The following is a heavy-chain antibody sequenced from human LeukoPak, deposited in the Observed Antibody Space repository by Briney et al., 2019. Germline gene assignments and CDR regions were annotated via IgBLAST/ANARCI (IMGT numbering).Heavy chain of an antibody. CDR3: AREGSGWYDY. CDR1: GYTFTSYD. V-gene: IGHV1-8*01. Sequence: ASVKVSCKASGYTFTSYDINWVRQATGQGLEWMGWVNPNSGNAGYAQKFQGRVTITRDTSASTAYMELSSLRSEDTAVYYCAREGSGWYDYWGQGTLVTVSS. J-gene: IGHJ4*02. CDR2: VNPNSGNA. D-gene: IGHD6-19*01.